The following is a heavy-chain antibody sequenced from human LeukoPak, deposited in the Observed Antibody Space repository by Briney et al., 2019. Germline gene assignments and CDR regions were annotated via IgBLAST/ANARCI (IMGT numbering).Heavy chain of an antibody. J-gene: IGHJ4*02. Sequence: GGSLRLSCAASGFSFSSYGMSWVRQAPGKGLEWVSAISGSGGSTYYADSVKGRFTISRDNSKNTLYLQMNSLRAEDTAVYYCARDGGSGTERYYFDYWGQGTLVTVSS. CDR2: ISGSGGST. V-gene: IGHV3-23*01. D-gene: IGHD3-10*01. CDR3: ARDGGSGTERYYFDY. CDR1: GFSFSSYG.